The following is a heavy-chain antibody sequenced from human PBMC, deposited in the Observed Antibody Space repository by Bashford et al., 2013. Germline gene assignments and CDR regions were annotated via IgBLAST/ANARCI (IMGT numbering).Heavy chain of an antibody. CDR2: ISHSATT. CDR3: ARDNDDSGYYYRHFDY. D-gene: IGHD3-22*01. Sequence: SETLSLTCTVSNYSISNGYYWGWIRQPPGKGLEWIGSFFYSGISHSATTYYNPSLKSRLTISIDTSKNQFSLELTSVTAADTAVYYCARDNDDSGYYYRHFDYWGQGSLVTVSS. J-gene: IGHJ4*02. V-gene: IGHV4-38-2*02. CDR1: NYSISNGYY.